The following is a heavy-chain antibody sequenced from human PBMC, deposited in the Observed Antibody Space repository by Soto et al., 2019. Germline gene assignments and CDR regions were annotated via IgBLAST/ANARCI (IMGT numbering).Heavy chain of an antibody. CDR1: GFTFSSYG. V-gene: IGHV3-33*01. J-gene: IGHJ6*02. Sequence: QVQLVESGGGVVQPGRSLRLSCAASGFTFSSYGMHWVRQAPGKGLEWVAGIWYDGSNKYYADSVKGRFTISRDNSKNTLYLKMNSLRAEDTAVYYCARDSLELLEYGMDVWGQGTTVTVSS. CDR3: ARDSLELLEYGMDV. CDR2: IWYDGSNK. D-gene: IGHD1-7*01.